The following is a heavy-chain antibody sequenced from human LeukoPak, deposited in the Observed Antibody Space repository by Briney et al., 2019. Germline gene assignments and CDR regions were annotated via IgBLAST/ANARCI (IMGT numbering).Heavy chain of an antibody. J-gene: IGHJ5*02. Sequence: ASVKVSCKASGYTFTSYYMHWVRQAPGQGLEWMGIINPSGGSTSYAQKFQGRVTTTRDTSTSTVYMELSSLRSEDTAVYYCAATRGITMIVPWGQGTLVTVSS. V-gene: IGHV1-46*01. CDR1: GYTFTSYY. D-gene: IGHD3-22*01. CDR3: AATRGITMIVP. CDR2: INPSGGST.